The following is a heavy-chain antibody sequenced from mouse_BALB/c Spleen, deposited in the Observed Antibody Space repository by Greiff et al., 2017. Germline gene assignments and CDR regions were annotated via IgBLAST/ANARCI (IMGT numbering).Heavy chain of an antibody. CDR3: SGYRYDVGGLDY. Sequence: VQLKQSGTVLARPGASVKMSCKASGYTFTSYWMHWVKQRPGQGLEWIGAIYPGNSDTSYNQKFKGKAKLTAVTSSSTAYMELSSLTTEDYAVYYYSGYRYDVGGLDYWGQGTLVTVSS. CDR2: IYPGNSDT. V-gene: IGHV1-5*01. D-gene: IGHD2-14*01. CDR1: GYTFTSYW. J-gene: IGHJ4*01.